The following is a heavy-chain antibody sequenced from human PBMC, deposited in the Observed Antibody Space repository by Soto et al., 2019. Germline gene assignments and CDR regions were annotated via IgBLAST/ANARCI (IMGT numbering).Heavy chain of an antibody. Sequence: ASAKASSKVSGYTLNELSLHWVRQSTGKGLEWMGGFDPEDGETIYAQKFQGRVTMTEDTSTDTAYMELSSLRSEDTAVYYCATRGKYDILTLKLGYWGQGTLVTVSS. CDR3: ATRGKYDILTLKLGY. V-gene: IGHV1-24*01. D-gene: IGHD3-9*01. CDR1: GYTLNELS. CDR2: FDPEDGET. J-gene: IGHJ4*02.